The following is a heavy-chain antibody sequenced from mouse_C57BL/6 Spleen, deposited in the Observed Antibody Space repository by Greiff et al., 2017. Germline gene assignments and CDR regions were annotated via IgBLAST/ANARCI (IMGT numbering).Heavy chain of an antibody. CDR3: AKAYGSSYSFDY. CDR1: GYTFTSYW. V-gene: IGHV1-69*01. D-gene: IGHD1-1*01. Sequence: QVQLQQPGAELVMPGASVKLSCKASGYTFTSYWMHWVKQRPGQGLEWIGEIDPSDSYTNYNQKFKGKSTLTVDKSSSTAYMQLSSLTSEDSAVYYCAKAYGSSYSFDYGGQGTTLTVSS. J-gene: IGHJ2*01. CDR2: IDPSDSYT.